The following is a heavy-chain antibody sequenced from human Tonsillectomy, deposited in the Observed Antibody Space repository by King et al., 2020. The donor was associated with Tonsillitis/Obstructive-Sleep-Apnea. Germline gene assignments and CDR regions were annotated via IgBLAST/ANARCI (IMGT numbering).Heavy chain of an antibody. CDR3: ARDSDILYTGTSSVDY. Sequence: VQLVESGGGLVQPGGSLRLSCAASGFTFSSYNMPWVRQAPGKGLEWVSYISSSSRSIYYADSVKGRFTIFRDNAKNSLYLQMNSLRDEDTALYYCARDSDILYTGTSSVDYWGQGTLVTVSS. J-gene: IGHJ4*02. V-gene: IGHV3-48*02. D-gene: IGHD1-7*01. CDR1: GFTFSSYN. CDR2: ISSSSRSI.